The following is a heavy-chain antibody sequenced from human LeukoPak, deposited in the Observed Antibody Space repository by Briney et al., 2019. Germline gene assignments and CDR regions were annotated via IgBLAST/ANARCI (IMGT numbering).Heavy chain of an antibody. D-gene: IGHD2-2*01. CDR3: ARGGPAAYYYYYYMDV. V-gene: IGHV1-18*01. Sequence: EASVKVSCKASGYTFTSYGISWVRQAPGQGLEWMGWISAYNGSTNYAQKLQGRVTMTTDTSTSTAYMELRSLRSDDTAVYYCARGGPAAYYYYYYMDVWGKGTTVIVSS. CDR1: GYTFTSYG. CDR2: ISAYNGST. J-gene: IGHJ6*03.